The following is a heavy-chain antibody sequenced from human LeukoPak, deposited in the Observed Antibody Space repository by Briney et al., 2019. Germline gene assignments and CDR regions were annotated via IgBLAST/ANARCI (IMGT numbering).Heavy chain of an antibody. CDR2: IYNNGSA. CDR3: ARARETRAYHGSIGYYYWIDP. CDR1: GGSFSTYY. Sequence: PSETLSLTCTLSGGSFSTYYWSWIRQSPGKGLEWIGEIYNNGSAKYNPSLKSRLTISLDTSKNQFSLQLTSVTAADTALYYCARARETRAYHGSIGYYYWIDPWGQGTLVTVSS. D-gene: IGHD3-22*01. V-gene: IGHV4-59*01. J-gene: IGHJ5*02.